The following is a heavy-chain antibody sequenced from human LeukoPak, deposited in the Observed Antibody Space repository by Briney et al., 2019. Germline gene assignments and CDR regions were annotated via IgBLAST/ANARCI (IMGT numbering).Heavy chain of an antibody. D-gene: IGHD6-13*01. Sequence: GGSLRLSCAASGFTFSSYTMNWVRQAPGKGLEWVPSISSSSSYIYYADSVKGRFTISRDNAKNSLYLQMNSLRAEDTAVYYCARVAAGYYFDYWGQGTLVTVSS. CDR3: ARVAAGYYFDY. CDR1: GFTFSSYT. J-gene: IGHJ4*02. V-gene: IGHV3-21*01. CDR2: ISSSSSYI.